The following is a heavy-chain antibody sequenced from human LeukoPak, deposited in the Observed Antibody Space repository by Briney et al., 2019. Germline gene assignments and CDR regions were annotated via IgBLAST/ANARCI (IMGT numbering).Heavy chain of an antibody. V-gene: IGHV3-21*01. Sequence: GGSLRLSCAASGLTFSSYSMNWVRQAPGKGLEWVSSISSSSSYIYYADSVKGRFTISRDNAKNSLYLQMNSLRAEDTAVYYCARAPYYYGSGTLWFDPWGQGTLVTVSS. J-gene: IGHJ5*02. CDR2: ISSSSSYI. CDR1: GLTFSSYS. D-gene: IGHD3-10*01. CDR3: ARAPYYYGSGTLWFDP.